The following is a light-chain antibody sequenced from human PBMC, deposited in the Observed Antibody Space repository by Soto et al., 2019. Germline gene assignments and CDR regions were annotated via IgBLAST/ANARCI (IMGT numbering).Light chain of an antibody. Sequence: EILLTQSPGTLSLSPGEKATLSCRASQSVTSGYLGWHHHKPGQAPRLLIYDASSRATGIPDRFSGGGSGTDFTLTISRLEPEDFAVYYCQQFSSYPLTFGGGTKVDIK. CDR1: QSVTSGY. V-gene: IGKV3-20*01. CDR3: QQFSSYPLT. CDR2: DAS. J-gene: IGKJ4*01.